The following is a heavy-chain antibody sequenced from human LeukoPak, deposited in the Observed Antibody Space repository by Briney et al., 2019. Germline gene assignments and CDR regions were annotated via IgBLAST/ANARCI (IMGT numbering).Heavy chain of an antibody. CDR2: IYYSGNT. D-gene: IGHD3-10*01. CDR3: ARHKRGYYYGSGSPFDY. Sequence: SETLSLTCTVSGVSISSSNSYWGWIRQPPGKGLEWIGSIYYSGNTYYNASLKSQVSISIDTSKNQFSLRLTSVTAADTAVYYCARHKRGYYYGSGSPFDYWGQGTLVTVSS. V-gene: IGHV4-39*01. CDR1: GVSISSSNSY. J-gene: IGHJ4*02.